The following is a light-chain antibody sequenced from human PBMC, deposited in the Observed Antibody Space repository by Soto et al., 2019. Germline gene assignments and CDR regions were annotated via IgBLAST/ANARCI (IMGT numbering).Light chain of an antibody. Sequence: DIQMTQSPSSLSVSVGDRVTLTCRASETMRTFLNWYQHEAGRAPKLLIYAASRLQSGVPSRFSGSGAGTDFTLTINGLQPEDSASYYCQQSYSLSPITFGQGTRLEIK. CDR3: QQSYSLSPIT. V-gene: IGKV1-39*01. CDR2: AAS. J-gene: IGKJ5*01. CDR1: ETMRTF.